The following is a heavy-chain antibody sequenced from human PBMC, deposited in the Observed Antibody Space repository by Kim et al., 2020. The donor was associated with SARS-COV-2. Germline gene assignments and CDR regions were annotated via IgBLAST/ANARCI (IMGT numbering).Heavy chain of an antibody. J-gene: IGHJ5*02. CDR3: ARGTIVVVGGNGFDP. V-gene: IGHV4-39*07. CDR1: GGSISNSASY. Sequence: SETLSLTCTVSGGSISNSASYWGWIRQPPGKGLEWIGTIYFGGSTYYNPSLKSRVTISIDTSKNQFSLTLNSLTAADTAVYYCARGTIVVVGGNGFDPWGQGTLLTVSS. CDR2: IYFGGST. D-gene: IGHD2-21*01.